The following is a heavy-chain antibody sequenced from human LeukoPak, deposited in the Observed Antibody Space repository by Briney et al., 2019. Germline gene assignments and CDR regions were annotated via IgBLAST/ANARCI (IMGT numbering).Heavy chain of an antibody. CDR2: ISYDGSNK. V-gene: IGHV3-30*04. Sequence: PGGSLRLSCAASGFTFTDYAMTWVRQAPGKGLEWVAVISYDGSNKYYADSVKGRFTISRDNSKNTLYLQMNSLRAEDTAVYYCARGDSSGYYYNTDYWGQGTLVTVSS. CDR3: ARGDSSGYYYNTDY. D-gene: IGHD3-22*01. J-gene: IGHJ4*02. CDR1: GFTFTDYA.